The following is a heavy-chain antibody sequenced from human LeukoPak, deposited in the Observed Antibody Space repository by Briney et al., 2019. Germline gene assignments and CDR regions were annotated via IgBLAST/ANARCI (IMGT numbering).Heavy chain of an antibody. CDR3: AKGHRTTGTPGG. J-gene: IGHJ4*02. V-gene: IGHV3-30*18. CDR1: GFTFRAFG. CDR2: IAYDGSFQ. Sequence: SGTSLRLSCAASGFTFRAFGLHWVRQAPGKGLEWVAVIAYDGSFQYYTDSVKGRFTISRDNAKNSLYLQMNSLRAEDTAVYYCAKGHRTTGTPGGWGQGTLVTVSS. D-gene: IGHD1-1*01.